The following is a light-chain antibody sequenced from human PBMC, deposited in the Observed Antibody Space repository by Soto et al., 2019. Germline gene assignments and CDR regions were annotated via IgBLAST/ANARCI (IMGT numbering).Light chain of an antibody. CDR3: QQRHNWLT. V-gene: IGKV3-11*01. CDR1: QSVSSS. J-gene: IGKJ4*01. Sequence: DIVLTQSPATLSLSSGERAILSCRASQSVSSSLAWYQQKPGQAPRLLIFDASSRASGIPARFSGSGSGTDFTLTISSLEPEDFAIYYCQQRHNWLTFGGGTKVEVK. CDR2: DAS.